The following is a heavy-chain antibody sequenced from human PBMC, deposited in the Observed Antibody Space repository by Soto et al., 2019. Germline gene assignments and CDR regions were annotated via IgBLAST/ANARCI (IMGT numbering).Heavy chain of an antibody. CDR1: GYTFTGYY. J-gene: IGHJ5*02. CDR2: INPNSGGT. CDR3: ARQKKWNWFDP. V-gene: IGHV1-2*02. D-gene: IGHD1-26*01. Sequence: QVQLVQSGAEVKKPGASVKVSCKASGYTFTGYYMHWVRQAPGQGLEWMGWINPNSGGTNYAQKCQGRVTMTRDTSISTAYMELSRLRSDDTAVYYCARQKKWNWFDPWGQGTLVTVSS.